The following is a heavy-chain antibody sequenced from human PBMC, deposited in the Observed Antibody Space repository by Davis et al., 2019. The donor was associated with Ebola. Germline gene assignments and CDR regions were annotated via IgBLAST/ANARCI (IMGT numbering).Heavy chain of an antibody. Sequence: GESLKISCAASGFTFSNYWMSWVRQAPGKGLEWVANIKQDGSEKYYVDSVKGRFTISRDNAKNSLYLQMNSLRAEDTAVYYCARDNGYSSGWYVGDWGQGTLVTVSS. CDR2: IKQDGSEK. J-gene: IGHJ4*02. V-gene: IGHV3-7*01. CDR1: GFTFSNYW. D-gene: IGHD6-19*01. CDR3: ARDNGYSSGWYVGD.